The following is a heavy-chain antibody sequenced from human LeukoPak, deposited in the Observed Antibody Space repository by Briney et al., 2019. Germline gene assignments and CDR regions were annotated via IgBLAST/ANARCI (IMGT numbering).Heavy chain of an antibody. D-gene: IGHD4-17*01. Sequence: ASVKVSCKASGYTFTSYGISWVRQAPGQGLEWMGWMDPNSGNTGYAQKFQGRVTMTRNTSISTAYMELSSLRSEDTAVYYCARLYGDYWYFDLWGRGTLVTVSS. J-gene: IGHJ2*01. CDR3: ARLYGDYWYFDL. CDR2: MDPNSGNT. CDR1: GYTFTSYG. V-gene: IGHV1-8*02.